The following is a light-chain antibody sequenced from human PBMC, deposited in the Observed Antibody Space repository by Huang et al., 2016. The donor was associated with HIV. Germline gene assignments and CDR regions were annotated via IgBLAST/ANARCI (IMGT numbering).Light chain of an antibody. J-gene: IGKJ1*01. CDR1: QGITTNQ. Sequence: VLTQSPGTLSLSPGERATISGRASQGITTNQLAWYQQKPGQAPRLRIYGASARATGIPDRFFGSGSGTGFTLTISRLEPEDSAVYYCQQYGISPWTFGQGTKVEIK. V-gene: IGKV3-20*01. CDR2: GAS. CDR3: QQYGISPWT.